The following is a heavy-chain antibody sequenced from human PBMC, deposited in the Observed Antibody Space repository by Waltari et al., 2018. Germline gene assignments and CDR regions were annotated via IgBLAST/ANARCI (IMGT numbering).Heavy chain of an antibody. V-gene: IGHV4-34*01. Sequence: QVRLQQWGTGLLKPSETLSLTCAVYGESFSGLYWSWIRQPPGKGLEWIGGIYHDGSTNSNPSLKSRVTMSVDTSKNQFSLNLSSVTAADTAVYYCARAPFGGYDYIGGTYRYFYYYMDVWGKGTTVTVSS. J-gene: IGHJ6*03. CDR3: ARAPFGGYDYIGGTYRYFYYYMDV. CDR2: IYHDGST. D-gene: IGHD3-16*02. CDR1: GESFSGLY.